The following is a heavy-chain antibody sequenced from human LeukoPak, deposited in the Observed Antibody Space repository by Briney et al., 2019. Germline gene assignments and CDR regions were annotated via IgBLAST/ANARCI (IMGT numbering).Heavy chain of an antibody. CDR2: IRASGGTA. J-gene: IGHJ2*01. CDR3: ARDQDWGYFDL. Sequence: GGTLRLSCSASGFTFSSYAMSWVRQAPGKGLEWVSAIRASGGTAYYADSVKGRFTISGDNSKNTLYLQMNSLRAEDTAVYYCARDQDWGYFDLWGRGTLVTVSS. D-gene: IGHD3/OR15-3a*01. V-gene: IGHV3-23*01. CDR1: GFTFSSYA.